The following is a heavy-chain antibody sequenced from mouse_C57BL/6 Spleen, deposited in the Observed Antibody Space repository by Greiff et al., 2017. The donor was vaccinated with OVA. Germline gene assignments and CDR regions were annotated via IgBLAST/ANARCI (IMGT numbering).Heavy chain of an antibody. Sequence: QVQLKQPGAELVMPGASVKLSCKASGYTFTSYWMHWVKQRPGQGLEWIGEIDPSDSYTNYNQKFKGKSTLTVDKSSSTAYMQLSSLTSEDSAVYYCARDYGSVYYFDYWGQGTTLTVSS. CDR1: GYTFTSYW. D-gene: IGHD1-1*01. J-gene: IGHJ2*01. V-gene: IGHV1-69*01. CDR3: ARDYGSVYYFDY. CDR2: IDPSDSYT.